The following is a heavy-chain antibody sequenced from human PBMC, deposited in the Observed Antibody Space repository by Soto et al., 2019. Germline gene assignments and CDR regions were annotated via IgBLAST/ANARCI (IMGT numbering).Heavy chain of an antibody. V-gene: IGHV1-69*06. Sequence: PVKVSCKASGGTFSSYAISWLREAAGQGLEWMGGIIPIFGTANYAQKFQGRVTITADKSTSTAYMELSSLRSEDTAVYYCARDLPRRIAAAGTWYYYYGMDVWGQGTTVTVSS. CDR3: ARDLPRRIAAAGTWYYYYGMDV. J-gene: IGHJ6*02. CDR2: IIPIFGTA. D-gene: IGHD6-13*01. CDR1: GGTFSSYA.